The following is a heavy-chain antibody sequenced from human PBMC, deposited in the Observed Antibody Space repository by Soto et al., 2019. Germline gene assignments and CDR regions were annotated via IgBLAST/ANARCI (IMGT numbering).Heavy chain of an antibody. V-gene: IGHV1-2*02. CDR1: GYTFNSYY. J-gene: IGHJ4*02. D-gene: IGHD3-16*01. CDR2: INPNSDVT. CDR3: VRVGLNRNYDFDF. Sequence: QVQLVQSRAEVKKPGASVKVSCKASGYTFNSYYIHWVRQAPGQGLEWMGWINPNSDVTGYAQSFQGRVTMTRDMSMTTAYMDLTRPRSDDTAVYYCVRVGLNRNYDFDFWGQGTLITVSS.